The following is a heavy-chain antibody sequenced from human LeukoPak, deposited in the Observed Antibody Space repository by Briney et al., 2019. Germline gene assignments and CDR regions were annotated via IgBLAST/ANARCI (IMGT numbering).Heavy chain of an antibody. CDR2: INSNSGGT. CDR3: ARGVYSGYDFPNGY. V-gene: IGHV1-2*02. CDR1: GYTFTGYY. D-gene: IGHD5-12*01. Sequence: ASVKVSCKASGYTFTGYYMHWVRQAPGQGLEWMGWINSNSGGTNYAQKFQGRVTITADESTSTAYMELSSLRSEDTAVYYCARGVYSGYDFPNGYWGQGTLVTVSS. J-gene: IGHJ4*02.